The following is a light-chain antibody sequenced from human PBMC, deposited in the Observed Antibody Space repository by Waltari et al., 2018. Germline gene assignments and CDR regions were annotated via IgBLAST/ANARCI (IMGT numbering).Light chain of an antibody. CDR1: SSNVGADYE. Sequence: SVLTQPPPGSGATGQRITSHCTGSSSNVGADYEVDWYQQRPGTAPKLLIYGNTNRPSGVPDRFAGSKSGTAASLAITGLQAEDVADYYCQSYDISLSGWEVFGTGTKVTVL. J-gene: IGLJ1*01. CDR2: GNT. CDR3: QSYDISLSGWEV. V-gene: IGLV1-40*01.